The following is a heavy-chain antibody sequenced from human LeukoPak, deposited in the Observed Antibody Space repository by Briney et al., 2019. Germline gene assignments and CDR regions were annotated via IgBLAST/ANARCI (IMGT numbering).Heavy chain of an antibody. J-gene: IGHJ5*02. D-gene: IGHD5-18*01. V-gene: IGHV4-34*01. CDR1: GGSFSGYY. CDR3: ARRVDTAMGNWFDP. Sequence: SETLSLTCAVYGGSFSGYYWSWIRQPPGKGLEWIGEINHSGSTNYNPSLKSRVTITVDTSKNQFSLKLSSVTAADTAVYYRARRVDTAMGNWFDPWGQGTLVTVSS. CDR2: INHSGST.